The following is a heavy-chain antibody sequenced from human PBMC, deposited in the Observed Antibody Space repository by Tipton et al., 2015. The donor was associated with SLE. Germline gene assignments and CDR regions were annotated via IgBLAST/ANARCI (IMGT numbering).Heavy chain of an antibody. CDR2: IKSKRDHGTT. Sequence: VKAGESLRLSCEASGFTFADAWMNWVRQAPGKGLEWVGRIKSKRDHGTTDYAAPVKGRFIISRDDSENTLYLQMDSLKIEDTGVYFCSTDHNWNYIGSGFDPWGQGTLVTVSS. D-gene: IGHD1-7*01. V-gene: IGHV3-15*01. CDR1: GFTFADAW. J-gene: IGHJ5*02. CDR3: STDHNWNYIGSGFDP.